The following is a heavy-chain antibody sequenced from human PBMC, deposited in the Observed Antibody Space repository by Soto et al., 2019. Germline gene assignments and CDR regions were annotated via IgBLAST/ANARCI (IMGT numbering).Heavy chain of an antibody. V-gene: IGHV3-30-3*01. CDR2: ISLDHTTN. CDR1: GFGFSSFA. D-gene: IGHD3-22*01. J-gene: IGHJ4*02. Sequence: QVQLVESGGGVVRLGRSPRLSCAASGFGFSSFAWHWVRQAPAKGLEWWAAISLDHTTNYCADSVKGRFTISRDNSKNTLYLQMNSLRAEDTAVYYCARRGPDYYDSSGYYYFDYWGQGTLVTVSS. CDR3: ARRGPDYYDSSGYYYFDY.